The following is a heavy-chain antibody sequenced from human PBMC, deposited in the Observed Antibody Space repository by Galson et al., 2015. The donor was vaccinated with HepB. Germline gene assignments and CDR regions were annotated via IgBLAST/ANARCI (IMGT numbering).Heavy chain of an antibody. CDR2: INPSGGST. J-gene: IGHJ4*02. CDR3: ARSIAAAGSPDY. D-gene: IGHD6-13*01. V-gene: IGHV1-46*01. Sequence: SVKVSCKASGYTFTNYFMHWVRQAPGQGLEWMGIINPSGGSTSYAQKFQGRVTMTRDTSTSTVYMELRSLRSEDTAMYYCARSIAAAGSPDYWGQGTLVTVSS. CDR1: GYTFTNYF.